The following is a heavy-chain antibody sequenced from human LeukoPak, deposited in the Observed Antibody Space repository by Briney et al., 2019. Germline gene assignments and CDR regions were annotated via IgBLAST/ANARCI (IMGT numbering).Heavy chain of an antibody. V-gene: IGHV3-48*01. D-gene: IGHD6-13*01. Sequence: GGSLRLSCAASGFTFSSYSMNWVRQAPGKGLEWVSYISSSSSTIYYADSVKGRFTISRDNAKNSLYLQMNSLRAEDTAVYYCAKDYSSSWYAFDCWGQGTLVTVSS. CDR3: AKDYSSSWYAFDC. J-gene: IGHJ4*02. CDR1: GFTFSSYS. CDR2: ISSSSSTI.